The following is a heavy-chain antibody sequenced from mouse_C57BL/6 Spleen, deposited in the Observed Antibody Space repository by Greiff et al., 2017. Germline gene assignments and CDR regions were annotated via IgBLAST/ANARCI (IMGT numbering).Heavy chain of an antibody. CDR2: IYPGDGDT. V-gene: IGHV1-82*01. J-gene: IGHJ2*01. Sequence: QVQLQQSGPELVTPGASVKISCKASGYAFSSSWMNWVKQRPGKGLEWIGRIYPGDGDTNYNGKFKGKATLTADKSYSTAYMQLSSLTSEDSAVYFCASPGYFDYWGQGTTLTVSS. CDR1: GYAFSSSW. CDR3: ASPGYFDY.